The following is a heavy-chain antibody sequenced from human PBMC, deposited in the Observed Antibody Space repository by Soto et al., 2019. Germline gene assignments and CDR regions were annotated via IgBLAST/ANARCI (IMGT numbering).Heavy chain of an antibody. Sequence: SVKVSCKASGGTFSSYAISWVRQAPGQGLEWMGGIIPIFGTANYAQKFQGRVTITADESTSTAYMELSSLRSEDTAVYYCASPISPRNYGDYEFDYWGQGTLVTVSS. CDR1: GGTFSSYA. CDR2: IIPIFGTA. CDR3: ASPISPRNYGDYEFDY. D-gene: IGHD4-17*01. V-gene: IGHV1-69*13. J-gene: IGHJ4*02.